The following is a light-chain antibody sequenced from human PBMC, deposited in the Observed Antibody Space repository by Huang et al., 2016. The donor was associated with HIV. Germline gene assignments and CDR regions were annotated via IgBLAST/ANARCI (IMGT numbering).Light chain of an antibody. V-gene: IGKV3-11*01. J-gene: IGKJ1*01. CDR2: DAS. Sequence: EIVLTQSPATLSVSPGERATLSCGAGQSVSSDLAWSQQKPGQAPRLLLYDASNRATGIPARFSGSGSGTDFSLTSSSLEPEDFAVYYCQQRSNWPRTFGQGTKVEIK. CDR1: QSVSSD. CDR3: QQRSNWPRT.